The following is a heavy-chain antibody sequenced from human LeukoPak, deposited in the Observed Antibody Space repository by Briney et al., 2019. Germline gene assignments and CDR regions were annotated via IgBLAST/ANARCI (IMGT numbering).Heavy chain of an antibody. CDR2: IYYSGST. J-gene: IGHJ5*02. D-gene: IGHD3-22*01. CDR1: GGSISSYY. V-gene: IGHV4-59*12. CDR3: ARDTGYYDSSGYLNWFDP. Sequence: SETLSLTCTVSGGSISSYYWSWIRQPPGKGLEWIGNIYYSGSTNYNPSLKSRVTISVDTSKNQFSLKLSSVTAADTAVYYCARDTGYYDSSGYLNWFDPWGQGTLVTVSS.